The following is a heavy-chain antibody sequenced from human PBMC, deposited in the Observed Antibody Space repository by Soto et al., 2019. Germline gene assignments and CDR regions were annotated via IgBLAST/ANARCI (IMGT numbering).Heavy chain of an antibody. D-gene: IGHD3-22*01. Sequence: SETLSLTCAVYGGSFSGYYWSWIRQPPGKGLEWIGEINHSGSTNYNPSLKSRVTISVDTSKNQFSLKLSSVTAADTAVYYCARAWYYYDSSGYEYWGQGTLVTVSS. CDR2: INHSGST. V-gene: IGHV4-34*01. CDR1: GGSFSGYY. J-gene: IGHJ4*02. CDR3: ARAWYYYDSSGYEY.